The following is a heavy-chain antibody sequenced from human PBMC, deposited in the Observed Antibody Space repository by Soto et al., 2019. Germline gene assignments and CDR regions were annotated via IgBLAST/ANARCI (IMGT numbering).Heavy chain of an antibody. CDR3: AKEEGGSYYLDY. CDR1: GFTFSSYG. Sequence: QVQLVESGGGVVQPGRSLRLSCAASGFTFSSYGMHWVRQAPGKGLEWVAVISYDGSNKYYADSVKGRFIISRDNSKNTLYLQMNSLRAEDTAVYYCAKEEGGSYYLDYWGQGTLVTVSS. D-gene: IGHD1-26*01. V-gene: IGHV3-30*18. CDR2: ISYDGSNK. J-gene: IGHJ4*02.